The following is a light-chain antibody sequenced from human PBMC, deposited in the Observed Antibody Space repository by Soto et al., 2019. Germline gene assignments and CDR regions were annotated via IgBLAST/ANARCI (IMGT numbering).Light chain of an antibody. Sequence: EIVLTQSPGTLSLSPGERATLSCRASQSVSSSYLAWYQKKPGQAPRPLIYGASSRAIGIPDRFSGSGSGTDFTLTISRLEPEDFAVYYCKQYGSSPWTFGQGTKVEIK. CDR1: QSVSSSY. V-gene: IGKV3-20*01. CDR3: KQYGSSPWT. CDR2: GAS. J-gene: IGKJ1*01.